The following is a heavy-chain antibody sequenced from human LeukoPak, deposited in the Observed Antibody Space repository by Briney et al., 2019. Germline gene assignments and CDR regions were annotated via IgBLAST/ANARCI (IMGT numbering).Heavy chain of an antibody. D-gene: IGHD3-22*01. CDR3: ARDLSPYYYDSSGYYVD. CDR1: GGSISSYY. J-gene: IGHJ4*02. CDR2: IYYSGST. V-gene: IGHV4-59*01. Sequence: SETLSLTCTVSGGSISSYYWSWIRQPPGKGLEWIGYIYYSGSTNYNPSLKSRVTISVDTSKNQFSLKLSSVTAADTAVYYCARDLSPYYYDSSGYYVDWGQGILVTVSS.